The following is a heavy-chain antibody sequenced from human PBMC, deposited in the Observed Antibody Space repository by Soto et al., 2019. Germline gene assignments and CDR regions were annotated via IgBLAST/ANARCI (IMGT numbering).Heavy chain of an antibody. V-gene: IGHV3-74*01. D-gene: IGHD2-15*01. CDR2: INSDGSST. Sequence: GGSLRLSCGASGFIFSSYAMNWVRQAPGKGLVWVSRINSDGSSTSYADSVKGRFTISRDNAKNTLYLQMNSLRAEDTAVYYCVRTSLVVAAATREDYWGQGTLVTVSS. CDR3: VRTSLVVAAATREDY. CDR1: GFIFSSYA. J-gene: IGHJ4*02.